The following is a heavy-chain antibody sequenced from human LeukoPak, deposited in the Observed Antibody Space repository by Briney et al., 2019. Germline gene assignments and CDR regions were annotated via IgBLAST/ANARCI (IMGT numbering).Heavy chain of an antibody. CDR2: IYRGGST. J-gene: IGHJ4*02. CDR1: GFTVSSNY. CDR3: AKVLGATGEFDY. D-gene: IGHD1-26*01. V-gene: IGHV3-53*01. Sequence: GGSLRLSCAVSGFTVSSNYMSWVRQAPGKGLEWVSVIYRGGSTYYADSVKGRFTISRDNSKNTLYLQMNSLRAEDTAVYYCAKVLGATGEFDYWGQGTLVTVSS.